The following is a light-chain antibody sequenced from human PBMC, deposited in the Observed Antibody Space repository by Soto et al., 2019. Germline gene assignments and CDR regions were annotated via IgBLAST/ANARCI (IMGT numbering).Light chain of an antibody. J-gene: IGLJ1*01. Sequence: QSALTQPPSVSGSPGQSVTISCTGTSTDFVTYNRVSWYQQPPGTAPKLIVYEASNRPSGVPDRFSGSKSGNTAFLTISGLQAADEADYYCSLYTSENTYVFGTGTKLTVL. CDR1: STDFVTYNR. CDR2: EAS. V-gene: IGLV2-18*01. CDR3: SLYTSENTYV.